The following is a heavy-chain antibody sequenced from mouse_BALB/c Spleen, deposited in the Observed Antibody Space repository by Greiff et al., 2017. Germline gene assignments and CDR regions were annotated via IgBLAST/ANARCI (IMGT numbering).Heavy chain of an antibody. Sequence: EVKLMESGGGLVKPGGSLKLSCAASGFTFSSYAMSWVRQTPEKRLEWVASISSGGSTYYPDSVKGRFTISRDNARNILYLQMSSLRSEDTAMYYCAGSTYGGSSDWWYLDVWGAGTTVTVSS. J-gene: IGHJ1*01. V-gene: IGHV5-6-5*01. CDR2: ISSGGST. CDR1: GFTFSSYA. CDR3: AGSTYGGSSDWWYLDV. D-gene: IGHD1-1*01.